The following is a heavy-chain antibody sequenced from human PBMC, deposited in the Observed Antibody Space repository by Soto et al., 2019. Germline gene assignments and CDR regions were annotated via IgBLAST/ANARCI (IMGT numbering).Heavy chain of an antibody. CDR1: GFTFSSYW. Sequence: PGGSLRLSCAASGFTFSSYWMSWVRQAPGKGLEWVANIKQDGREKYYVDSVKGRFTLSRDNAKNSLYLQMNSLRAEDTAVYYCARDRPGIAVAGIALNWGQGTLVTVSS. D-gene: IGHD6-19*01. J-gene: IGHJ4*02. V-gene: IGHV3-7*01. CDR3: ARDRPGIAVAGIALN. CDR2: IKQDGREK.